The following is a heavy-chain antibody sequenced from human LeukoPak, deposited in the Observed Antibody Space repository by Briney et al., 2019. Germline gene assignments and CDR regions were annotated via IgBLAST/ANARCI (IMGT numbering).Heavy chain of an antibody. D-gene: IGHD3-22*01. CDR3: AGLNSSGTEPFDY. V-gene: IGHV4-39*01. CDR1: GGSISSSSYY. J-gene: IGHJ4*02. CDR2: IYYSGST. Sequence: PSETLSLTXTVSGGSISSSSYYWGWIRQPPGKGLEWIGSIYYSGSTYYNPSLKSRVTISVDTSKNQFSLKLSSVTAADAAVYYCAGLNSSGTEPFDYWGQGTLVTVSS.